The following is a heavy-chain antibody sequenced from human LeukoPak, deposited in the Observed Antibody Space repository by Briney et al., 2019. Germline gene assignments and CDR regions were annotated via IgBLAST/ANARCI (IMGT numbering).Heavy chain of an antibody. CDR1: GFTFNNYG. J-gene: IGHJ6*03. CDR3: ARVYYGSGSLHYYYYYMNV. D-gene: IGHD3-10*01. CDR2: IGGIGGDI. Sequence: PGGSLRLSCAASGFTFNNYGRKWVRQARWKGLEWVSEIGGIGGDIHYSDSVKGRFTISRDNSKNTLYLQMNSLRAEDTAVYYCARVYYGSGSLHYYYYYMNVWGKGTTVTISS. V-gene: IGHV3-23*01.